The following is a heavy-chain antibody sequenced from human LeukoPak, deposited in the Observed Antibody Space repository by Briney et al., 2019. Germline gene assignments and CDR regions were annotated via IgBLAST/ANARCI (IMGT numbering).Heavy chain of an antibody. J-gene: IGHJ6*02. Sequence: SETLSLTCTVSGGSISSYYWSWIRQPPGKGLEWIGYIYYSGSTNYNPSLKSRVTISVGTSKNQFSLKLSSVTAADTAVYYCARDSRHYDFWSGYPQHYYYYGMDVWGQGTTVTVSS. CDR2: IYYSGST. D-gene: IGHD3-3*01. CDR1: GGSISSYY. CDR3: ARDSRHYDFWSGYPQHYYYYGMDV. V-gene: IGHV4-59*01.